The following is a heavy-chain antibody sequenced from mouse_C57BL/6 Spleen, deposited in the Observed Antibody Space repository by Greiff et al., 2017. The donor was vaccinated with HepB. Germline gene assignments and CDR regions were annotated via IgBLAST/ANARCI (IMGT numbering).Heavy chain of an antibody. CDR2: IDPENGDT. CDR3: TPSYFDY. Sequence: EVQLQESGAELVRPGASVKLSCTASGFNIKDDYMHWVKQRPEQGLEWIGWIDPENGDTEYASKFQGKATIPADTSSNPAYLQLSSLTSEDTAVYYCTPSYFDYWGQGTTLTVSS. CDR1: GFNIKDDY. J-gene: IGHJ2*01. V-gene: IGHV14-4*01.